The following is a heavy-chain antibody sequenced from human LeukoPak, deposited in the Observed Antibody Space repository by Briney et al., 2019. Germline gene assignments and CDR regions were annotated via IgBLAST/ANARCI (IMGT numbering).Heavy chain of an antibody. Sequence: ASVKVSCKASGYTFTSNYIHWVRQAPGQGLEWMGMIYPRDGSTSYAQKFQGRVTVTRDTSTSTGHMELSGLRSEDTAVYYCARDQEGFDYWGRGTLVTVSS. CDR1: GYTFTSNY. CDR3: ARDQEGFDY. J-gene: IGHJ4*02. CDR2: IYPRDGST. V-gene: IGHV1-46*01.